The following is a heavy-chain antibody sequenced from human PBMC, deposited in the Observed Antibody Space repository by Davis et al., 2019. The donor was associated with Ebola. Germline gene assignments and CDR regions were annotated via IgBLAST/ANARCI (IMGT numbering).Heavy chain of an antibody. CDR1: GSGFTVSSNY. Sequence: GESLKISCVASGSGFTVSSNYMNWVRQAPGKGLEWVSVIYSGGSTYYIDSVKGRFIISRDNSKNTLYLQMNSLRAEDTAVYYCAKDPAVSVAGTDYWGQGTLVTVSS. CDR2: IYSGGST. V-gene: IGHV3-66*01. D-gene: IGHD6-19*01. J-gene: IGHJ4*02. CDR3: AKDPAVSVAGTDY.